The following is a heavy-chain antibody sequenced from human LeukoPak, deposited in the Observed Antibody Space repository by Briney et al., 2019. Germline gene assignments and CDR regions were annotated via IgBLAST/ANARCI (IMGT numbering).Heavy chain of an antibody. CDR2: ISSSGSTI. CDR1: GFTFSSFA. J-gene: IGHJ4*02. CDR3: TRVRPGHYFDY. Sequence: GGSLRLSCAASGFTFSSFAMTWLRQAPGKGLEWVSYISSSGSTIYYADSVKGRFTISRDDAKDSLYLQMNSLRADDTAVYYCTRVRPGHYFDYWGQGALVTVSS. V-gene: IGHV3-48*03.